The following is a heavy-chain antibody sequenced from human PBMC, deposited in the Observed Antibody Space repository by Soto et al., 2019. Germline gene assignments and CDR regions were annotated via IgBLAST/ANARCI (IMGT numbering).Heavy chain of an antibody. J-gene: IGHJ4*02. V-gene: IGHV3-23*01. D-gene: IGHD3-9*01. CDR1: GFTFSSYA. Sequence: EVQLLESGGGLVQPGGSLRLSCAASGFTFSSYAMSWVRQAPGKGLEWVSAISGSGGSTYYADSVKGRFTISRDNSKNTLDLQMNSLRAEDTAVYYCAKEQTYYDILTGHPGGYYFDYWGQGTLVTVSS. CDR3: AKEQTYYDILTGHPGGYYFDY. CDR2: ISGSGGST.